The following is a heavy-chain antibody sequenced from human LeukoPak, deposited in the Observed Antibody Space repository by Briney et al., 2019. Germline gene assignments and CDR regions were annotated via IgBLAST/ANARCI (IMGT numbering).Heavy chain of an antibody. Sequence: PGGSLRLSCAASGFTFSSYAMHWVRQAPGKGLEWVAVISYDGSNKYYADSVKGRFTISRDNSKNTLSLQMNSLRAEDTAVYYCVTSTSYYDPNGNYPYYFDCWGQGTLVTVSS. V-gene: IGHV3-30-3*01. CDR3: VTSTSYYDPNGNYPYYFDC. CDR1: GFTFSSYA. CDR2: ISYDGSNK. D-gene: IGHD3-22*01. J-gene: IGHJ4*02.